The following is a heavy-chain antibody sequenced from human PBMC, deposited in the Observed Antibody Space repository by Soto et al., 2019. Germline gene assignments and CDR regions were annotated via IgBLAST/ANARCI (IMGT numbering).Heavy chain of an antibody. V-gene: IGHV3-30*18. CDR2: ISYDGSNK. J-gene: IGHJ6*02. Sequence: QVQLVESGGGVVQPGRSLRLSCAASGFTFSSYGMHWVRQAPGKGLEGVAVISYDGSNKYYADSVKGRFTISRDNSKNTLYLQKNSLRAEDTAVYYCAKDLVRPGRAYGMDVWGQGTTVTVSS. D-gene: IGHD6-6*01. CDR3: AKDLVRPGRAYGMDV. CDR1: GFTFSSYG.